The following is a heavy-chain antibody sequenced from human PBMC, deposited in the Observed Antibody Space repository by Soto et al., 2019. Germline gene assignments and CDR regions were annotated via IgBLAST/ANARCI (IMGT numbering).Heavy chain of an antibody. CDR1: GYTFTGYY. CDR3: ARAVGASSSWYGV. D-gene: IGHD6-13*01. V-gene: IGHV1-2*04. J-gene: IGHJ4*02. CDR2: INPNSGGT. Sequence: QVQLVQSGAEVKKPGASVKVSCKASGYTFTGYYMHWVRQAPGQGLEWMGWINPNSGGTNYAQKFQGWVTMTRDTSISAGYVELSRLRSDDTAVYYCARAVGASSSWYGVWGQGTLVTVSS.